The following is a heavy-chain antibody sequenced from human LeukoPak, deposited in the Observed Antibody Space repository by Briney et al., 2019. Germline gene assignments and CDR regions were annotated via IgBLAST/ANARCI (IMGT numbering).Heavy chain of an antibody. CDR3: ARDRNPGYNWNSPDY. J-gene: IGHJ4*02. CDR1: GFTFSSYA. Sequence: GGSLRLSCAASGFTFSSYAMHWVRQAPGKGLERVAVISYDGSNKYYADSVKGRFTISRDNSKNTLYLQMNSLRAEDTAVYYCARDRNPGYNWNSPDYWGQGTLITVSS. V-gene: IGHV3-30*01. CDR2: ISYDGSNK. D-gene: IGHD1-7*01.